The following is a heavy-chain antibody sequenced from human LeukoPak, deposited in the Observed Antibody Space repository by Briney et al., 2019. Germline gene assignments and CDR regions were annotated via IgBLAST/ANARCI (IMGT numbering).Heavy chain of an antibody. CDR2: LSYDGSNT. J-gene: IGHJ4*02. V-gene: IGHV3-30*18. CDR1: GFTFSSRA. CDR3: AKDPHQLILSNYFDD. Sequence: GGSLRLSCAASGFTFSSRAMYWVRQAQATGLEWVAGLSYDGSNTYYLDSVNGRFTISGDNAKNTLYLQMDSLRTEDTAVYYCAKDPHQLILSNYFDDWGQGTLVTVSS. D-gene: IGHD2/OR15-2a*01.